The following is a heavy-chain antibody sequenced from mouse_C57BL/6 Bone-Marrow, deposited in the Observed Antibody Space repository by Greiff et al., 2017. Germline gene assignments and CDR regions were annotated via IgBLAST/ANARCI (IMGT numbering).Heavy chain of an antibody. CDR1: GYAFSSYW. CDR2: IYPGDGDT. V-gene: IGHV1-80*01. D-gene: IGHD3-2*02. J-gene: IGHJ3*01. CDR3: ARCLRLRFAY. Sequence: QVQLKESGAELVKPGASVKISCKASGYAFSSYWMNWVKQRPGKGLEWIGQIYPGDGDTNYNGKFKGKATLTADKSSSTAYMQLSSLTSEDSAVYFCARCLRLRFAYWGQGTLVTVSA.